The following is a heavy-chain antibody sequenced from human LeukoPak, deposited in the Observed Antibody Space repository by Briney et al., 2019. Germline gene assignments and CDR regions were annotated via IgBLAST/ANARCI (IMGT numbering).Heavy chain of an antibody. D-gene: IGHD3-3*01. CDR2: IYYSGST. Sequence: PSETLSLTCTVSGGSISSSSYYWGWIRQPPGKGLEWIGSIYYSGSTYYNPSLKSRVTISVDTSKTQFSLKLSSVTAADTAVYYCARGWTITIFADYYYMDVWGKGTTVTVSS. V-gene: IGHV4-39*01. CDR3: ARGWTITIFADYYYMDV. J-gene: IGHJ6*03. CDR1: GGSISSSSYY.